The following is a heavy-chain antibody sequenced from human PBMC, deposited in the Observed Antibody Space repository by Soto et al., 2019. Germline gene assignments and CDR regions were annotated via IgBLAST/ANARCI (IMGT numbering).Heavy chain of an antibody. V-gene: IGHV4-59*01. CDR2: IYYSGGT. CDR3: ARVRRVRGVISPSLQYFDY. D-gene: IGHD3-10*01. CDR1: GGSISSYY. J-gene: IGHJ4*02. Sequence: QVQLQESGPGLVKPSETLSLTCTVSGGSISSYYWSWIRQPPGKGLEWSGYIYYSGGTNYNPSLKSRVTISVDTSKNQFSLKLSSVTAADTAVYYCARVRRVRGVISPSLQYFDYWGQGTLVTVSS.